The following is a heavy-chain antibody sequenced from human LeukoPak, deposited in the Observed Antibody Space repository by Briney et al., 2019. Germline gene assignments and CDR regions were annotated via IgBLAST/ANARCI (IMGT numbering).Heavy chain of an antibody. Sequence: SVKVSCKASGGTFSSYTISWVRQAPGQGLEWMGRIIPVLDIANYAQKFQGRVTITADKSTSTAYMELSSLRSDDTAVYYCARGGTSGWYGTLGYWGQGTLVTVSS. J-gene: IGHJ4*02. CDR2: IIPVLDIA. V-gene: IGHV1-69*02. D-gene: IGHD6-19*01. CDR3: ARGGTSGWYGTLGY. CDR1: GGTFSSYT.